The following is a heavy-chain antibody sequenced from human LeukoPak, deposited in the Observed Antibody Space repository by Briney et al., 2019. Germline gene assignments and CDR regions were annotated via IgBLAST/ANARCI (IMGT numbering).Heavy chain of an antibody. CDR1: GFTFSSYA. V-gene: IGHV3-23*01. Sequence: GGSLRLSCAASGFTFSSYAMSWVRQAPGKGLDWVSAISGSGGSTYYADSVKGRFTISRDNSKNTLYLQMNSRRAEDTAVYYCAKAPYDYVWGSYRLTVGMDVWGQGTTVTVSS. D-gene: IGHD3-16*02. CDR2: ISGSGGST. CDR3: AKAPYDYVWGSYRLTVGMDV. J-gene: IGHJ6*02.